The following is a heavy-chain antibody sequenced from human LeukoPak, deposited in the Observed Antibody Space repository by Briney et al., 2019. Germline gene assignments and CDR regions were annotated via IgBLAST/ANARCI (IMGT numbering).Heavy chain of an antibody. CDR3: ARGPVLTDYGYVWGSYDLDY. V-gene: IGHV1-3*01. CDR1: GYTFTSYA. CDR2: INAGNGNT. D-gene: IGHD3-16*01. Sequence: ASVKVSCKASGYTFTSYAMHWVRQAPGQRLEWMGWINAGNGNTKYSQKFQGRVTITRDTSASTAYMELSSLRSEDTAVYYCARGPVLTDYGYVWGSYDLDYWGQGTLVTVSS. J-gene: IGHJ4*02.